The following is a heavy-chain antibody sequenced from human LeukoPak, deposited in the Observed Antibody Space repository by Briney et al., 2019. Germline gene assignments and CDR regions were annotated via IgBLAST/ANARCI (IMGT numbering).Heavy chain of an antibody. CDR3: ARAATAGTVDY. J-gene: IGHJ4*02. Sequence: QSGGSLRLSCAASGFTFSIYWMSWVRQAPGEGLEWVANINQDGSEKYYVDSVKGRFTISRDNAKNSLYLEMNSLRGEDTAVYYCARAATAGTVDYWGQGTLVTVSS. CDR2: INQDGSEK. CDR1: GFTFSIYW. V-gene: IGHV3-7*05. D-gene: IGHD6-13*01.